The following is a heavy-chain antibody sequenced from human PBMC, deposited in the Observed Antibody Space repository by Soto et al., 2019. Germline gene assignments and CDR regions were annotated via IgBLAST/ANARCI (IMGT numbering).Heavy chain of an antibody. V-gene: IGHV4-4*07. CDR3: ARDLRRGHYYYYYGMDV. CDR2: IYTSGST. Sequence: QVQLQESGPGLVKPSETLSLTCTVPGGSISSYYWSWIRQPAGKGLEWIGRIYTSGSTNYNPSLKSRVTMSVDTSKNQFSLKLSSVTAADTAVYYCARDLRRGHYYYYYGMDVWGQGTTVTVSS. J-gene: IGHJ6*02. D-gene: IGHD3-10*01. CDR1: GGSISSYY.